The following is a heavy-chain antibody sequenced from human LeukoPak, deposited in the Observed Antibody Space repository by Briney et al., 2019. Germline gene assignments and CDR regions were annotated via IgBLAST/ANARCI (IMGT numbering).Heavy chain of an antibody. CDR1: GYTFTSYD. V-gene: IGHV1-46*01. J-gene: IGHJ4*02. CDR2: INPSGGST. CDR3: ARGGYYDILTGYHRGLYFDY. D-gene: IGHD3-9*01. Sequence: ASVKVSCKASGYTFTSYDINWVRQGPGQGLEWMGIINPSGGSTSYAQKFQGRVTMTRDTSTSTVYMELSSLRSEDTAVYYCARGGYYDILTGYHRGLYFDYWGQGTLVTVSS.